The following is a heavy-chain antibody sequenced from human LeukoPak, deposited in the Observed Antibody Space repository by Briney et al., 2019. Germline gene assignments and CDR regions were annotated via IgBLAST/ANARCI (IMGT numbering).Heavy chain of an antibody. CDR1: DGSFSGSY. CDR3: ARRNLLHSIAAAGDCFDY. CDR2: INHSGSA. J-gene: IGHJ4*02. Sequence: SETLSLTCAVYDGSFSGSYCTWIRQPPGKGLEWIGEINHSGSANYNPSLKSRVTISVDTSKDQFSLKLSSVTAADTAVYYCARRNLLHSIAAAGDCFDYWGQGTLVTVSS. V-gene: IGHV4-34*01. D-gene: IGHD6-13*01.